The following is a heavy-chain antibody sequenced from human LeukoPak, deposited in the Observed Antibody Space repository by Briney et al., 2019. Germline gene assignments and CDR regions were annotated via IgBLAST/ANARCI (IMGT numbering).Heavy chain of an antibody. V-gene: IGHV1-24*01. CDR1: GYTLTEVS. CDR3: VTDSAAFDRWFGELLFDY. CDR2: FDSEDGKT. J-gene: IGHJ4*02. Sequence: ASVKVSCKVSGYTLTEVSIHWVRQAPGKGLEWMGGFDSEDGKTIYAQEFQGRVTLTEDTSTDTAYMELSSLRSEDTAVYYCVTDSAAFDRWFGELLFDYWGQGTLATVSS. D-gene: IGHD3-10*01.